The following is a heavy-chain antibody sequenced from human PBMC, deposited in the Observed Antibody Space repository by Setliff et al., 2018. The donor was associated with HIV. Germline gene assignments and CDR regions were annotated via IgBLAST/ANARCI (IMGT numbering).Heavy chain of an antibody. V-gene: IGHV3-30*14. CDR1: GFTFSSYA. Sequence: PGGSLRLSCAASGFTFSSYAMHWVRQAPGKELEWVAVISYDGINKYYADSVKGRFTISRENARNSLYLQMNSLRAGDTAVYYCAREIVTLYTGGHYLYGIDVWGQGTAVTVSS. CDR3: AREIVTLYTGGHYLYGIDV. J-gene: IGHJ6*02. D-gene: IGHD3-22*01. CDR2: ISYDGINK.